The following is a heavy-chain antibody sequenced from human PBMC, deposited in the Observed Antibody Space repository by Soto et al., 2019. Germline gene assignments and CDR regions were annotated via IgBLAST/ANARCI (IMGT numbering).Heavy chain of an antibody. V-gene: IGHV1-8*01. Sequence: QVQLVQSGAEVKKSGASVRVSCKASGYTFSGYDINWVRQATGQGLEWMGWVSPDSGSTGYAGIFQGRVTMTWDRSTTTAYMDLSSLTSEDSAVYYCARATELRYVEWSVYRGGNYAMDVWGQGTTVTVSS. J-gene: IGHJ6*02. CDR3: ARATELRYVEWSVYRGGNYAMDV. D-gene: IGHD3-3*01. CDR2: VSPDSGST. CDR1: GYTFSGYD.